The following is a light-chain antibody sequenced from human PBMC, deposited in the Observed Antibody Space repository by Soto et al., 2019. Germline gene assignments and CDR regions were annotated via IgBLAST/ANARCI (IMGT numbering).Light chain of an antibody. Sequence: VMTQSPDTLSVSPGERATLSCRASQSVGSTLAWYQRKLGQAPRLLIYGASTRATGLPARFSGSGSGTEFTLTISSLQSEDFAIYYCQQYSNWPRTFGQGTKVDI. J-gene: IGKJ1*01. CDR2: GAS. V-gene: IGKV3-15*01. CDR3: QQYSNWPRT. CDR1: QSVGST.